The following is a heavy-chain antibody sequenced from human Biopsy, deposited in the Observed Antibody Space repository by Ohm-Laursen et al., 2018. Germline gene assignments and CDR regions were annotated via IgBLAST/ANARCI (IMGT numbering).Heavy chain of an antibody. CDR2: IYTSGST. CDR3: AAVDYSAYTTVDH. CDR1: GGSLSGYY. V-gene: IGHV4-59*10. J-gene: IGHJ4*02. Sequence: TLSLTCAVYGGSLSGYYWNWIRQPAGEGLEWIGRIYTSGSTNYNPSLKSRVTMSVDTSKNQFSLKLTSLTAADTAVYFCAAVDYSAYTTVDHWGQGTLITVSS. D-gene: IGHD5-12*01.